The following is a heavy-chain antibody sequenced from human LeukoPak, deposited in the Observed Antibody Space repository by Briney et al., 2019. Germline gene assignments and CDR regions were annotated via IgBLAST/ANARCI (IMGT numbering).Heavy chain of an antibody. CDR1: GGSISSGGYT. CDR2: IYRTGNT. CDR3: ARGFFVRENPGSWFDP. D-gene: IGHD3-10*02. J-gene: IGHJ5*02. V-gene: IGHV4-30-2*01. Sequence: PSETLSLTCAVSGGSISSGGYTWNWIRQPPGKSLEWIGYIYRTGNTFYNPSLKSRVTISVDRSKNQFSLRLTSVTAADTAVYYCARGFFVRENPGSWFDPWGQGTLVTVSP.